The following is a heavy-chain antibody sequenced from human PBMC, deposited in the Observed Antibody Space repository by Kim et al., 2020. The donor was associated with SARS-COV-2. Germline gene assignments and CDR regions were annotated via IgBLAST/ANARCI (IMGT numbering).Heavy chain of an antibody. CDR1: GGSISSYY. D-gene: IGHD7-27*01. Sequence: SETLSLTCTVSGGSISSYYWSWIRQPPGKGLEWIGYIYYSGSTNYNPSLKSRVTISVDTSKNQFSLKLSSVTAADTTVYYCARRQAQLGDDAFDIWGQGT. CDR2: IYYSGST. CDR3: ARRQAQLGDDAFDI. V-gene: IGHV4-59*08. J-gene: IGHJ3*02.